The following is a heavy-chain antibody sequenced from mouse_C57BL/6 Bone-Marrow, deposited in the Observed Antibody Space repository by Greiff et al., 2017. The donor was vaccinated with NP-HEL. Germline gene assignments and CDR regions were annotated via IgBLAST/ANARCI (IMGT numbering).Heavy chain of an antibody. D-gene: IGHD1-1*01. V-gene: IGHV5-16*01. Sequence: DVQLVESEGGLVQPGSSMKLSCTASGFTFSDYYMAWVRQVPEKGLEWVANINYDGSSTYYLDSLKSRFIISRDNAKNILYLQMSSLKSEDTATYYCARGEGSSYDYFDYWGQGTTLTVSS. CDR1: GFTFSDYY. J-gene: IGHJ2*01. CDR3: ARGEGSSYDYFDY. CDR2: INYDGSST.